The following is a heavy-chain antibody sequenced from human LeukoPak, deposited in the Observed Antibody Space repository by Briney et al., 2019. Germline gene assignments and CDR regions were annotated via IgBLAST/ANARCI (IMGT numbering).Heavy chain of an antibody. V-gene: IGHV4-59*01. J-gene: IGHJ4*02. CDR2: IHYSGST. CDR3: ARLPMAVTPHVDY. Sequence: SETLSLTCTVSGGSIRSFYWGWIRQLPGKGLEWIGFIHYSGSTNYNPSLKSRVTISVDTSKNQFSLKLRSVTAADTAVYYCARLPMAVTPHVDYWGQGTLVTVSS. D-gene: IGHD2-21*02. CDR1: GGSIRSFY.